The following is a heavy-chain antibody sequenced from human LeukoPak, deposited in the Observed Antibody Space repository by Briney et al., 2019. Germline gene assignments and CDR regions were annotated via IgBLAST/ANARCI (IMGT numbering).Heavy chain of an antibody. CDR1: GFTFSDYY. J-gene: IGHJ4*02. D-gene: IGHD2/OR15-2a*01. CDR3: ARRASRSYYFDY. V-gene: IGHV3-11*04. CDR2: ISSSGSTI. Sequence: GGSLRLSCAASGFTFSDYYMSWIRQAPGKGLEWVSYISSSGSTIYYADSVKGRFAISRDNAKNSLYLQMNSLRAEDTAVYYCARRASRSYYFDYWGQGTLVTVSS.